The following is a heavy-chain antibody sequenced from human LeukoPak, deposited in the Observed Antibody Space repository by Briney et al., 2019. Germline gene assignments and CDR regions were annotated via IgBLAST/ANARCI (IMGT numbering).Heavy chain of an antibody. V-gene: IGHV3-66*01. J-gene: IGHJ4*02. Sequence: GGSLRLSCAASGFILSHNTMAWVRQAPGKGLEWVSLVYSAGTTYYADSVKGRFTISRDNSRNSLLLQMNNLRAEDTAVYYCAETRGYSGYDHIDSWGQGTLVTVSS. D-gene: IGHD5-12*01. CDR1: GFILSHNT. CDR2: VYSAGTT. CDR3: AETRGYSGYDHIDS.